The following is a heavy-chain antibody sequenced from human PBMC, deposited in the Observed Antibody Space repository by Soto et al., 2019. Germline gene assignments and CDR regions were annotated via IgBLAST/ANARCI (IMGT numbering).Heavy chain of an antibody. V-gene: IGHV1-69*13. CDR1: GGTFSSYA. J-gene: IGHJ4*02. CDR2: IIPIFGTA. Sequence: SVKVSCKASGGTFSSYAISWVRQAPGQGLEWMGGIIPIFGTANYAQKFQGRVTITADESTSTVYMELSSLRSEDTAVYYCARAWDSSSSVDYWGQGTLVTVSS. D-gene: IGHD6-6*01. CDR3: ARAWDSSSSVDY.